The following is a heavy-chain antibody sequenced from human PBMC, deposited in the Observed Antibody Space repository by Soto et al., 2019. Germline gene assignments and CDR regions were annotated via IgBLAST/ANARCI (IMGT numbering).Heavy chain of an antibody. CDR1: GFTFSNYG. J-gene: IGHJ4*02. CDR3: AKDGTGWLNFFDY. Sequence: GGSLRLSCAASGFTFSNYGMHWVRQAPGKGLEWVTTISSDGNDKYYAGSVKGRFTISGDNSKNTLYLQMNSLRAEDTAVYFCAKDGTGWLNFFDYWGPGTLVTVS. V-gene: IGHV3-30*18. CDR2: ISSDGNDK. D-gene: IGHD6-19*01.